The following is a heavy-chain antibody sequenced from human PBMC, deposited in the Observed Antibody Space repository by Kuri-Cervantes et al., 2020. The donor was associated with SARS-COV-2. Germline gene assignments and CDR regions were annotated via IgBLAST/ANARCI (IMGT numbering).Heavy chain of an antibody. CDR1: GGTFSSYA. CDR3: ARGGYWPSDAFDI. V-gene: IGHV1-69*06. D-gene: IGHD6-13*01. CDR2: VSPIFGTA. J-gene: IGHJ3*02. Sequence: SSVTVSCKASGGTFSSYAISWVRQAPGQGLEWMGGVSPIFGTANYAQKFQGRVTITADKSTSTAYMELSSLRSEDTAVYYCARGGYWPSDAFDIWGQGTMVTVSS.